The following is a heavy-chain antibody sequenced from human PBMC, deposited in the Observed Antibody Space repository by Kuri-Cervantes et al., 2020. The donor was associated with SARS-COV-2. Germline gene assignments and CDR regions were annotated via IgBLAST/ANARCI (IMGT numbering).Heavy chain of an antibody. CDR1: GGSISSYY. D-gene: IGHD1-14*01. CDR2: IYTSGST. J-gene: IGHJ3*02. Sequence: GSLRLSCTVSGGSISSYYWSWIRQPAGKGLEWIGRIYTSGSTNYNPSLKSRVTMSVDTSKNQFSLKLSSVTAADTAVYYCARISRTYAFGIWGQGTMVTVSS. CDR3: ARISRTYAFGI. V-gene: IGHV4-4*07.